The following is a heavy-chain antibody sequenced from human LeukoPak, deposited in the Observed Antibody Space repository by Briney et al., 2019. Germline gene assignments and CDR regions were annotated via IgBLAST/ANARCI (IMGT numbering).Heavy chain of an antibody. J-gene: IGHJ4*02. Sequence: PGGSLRLSCAASGFTFSSYWMHWVRQAPGKGQVWVSRINSDGSSTSYADSVKGRFTISRDNAKNTLYLQMNSLRAEDTAVYYCAREEVSFAAKGYWGQGTLVTVSS. V-gene: IGHV3-74*01. CDR1: GFTFSSYW. CDR3: AREEVSFAAKGY. CDR2: INSDGSST. D-gene: IGHD2-15*01.